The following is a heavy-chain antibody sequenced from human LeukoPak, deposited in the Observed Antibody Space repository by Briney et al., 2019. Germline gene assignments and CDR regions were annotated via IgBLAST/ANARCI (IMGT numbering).Heavy chain of an antibody. CDR1: GFTFSSYA. CDR2: ISGSGGST. V-gene: IGHV3-23*01. D-gene: IGHD3-22*01. Sequence: PGGSLRLSCAASGFTFSSYAMSWVRQAPGKGLEWVSAISGSGGSTYYADSVKGRSTISRDNSKNTLYLQMNSLRAEDTAVYYCAKDSLTDYYDSSGYGLDYWGQGTLVTVSS. J-gene: IGHJ4*02. CDR3: AKDSLTDYYDSSGYGLDY.